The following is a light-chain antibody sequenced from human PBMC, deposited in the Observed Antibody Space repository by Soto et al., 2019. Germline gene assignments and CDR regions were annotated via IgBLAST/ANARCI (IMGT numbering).Light chain of an antibody. J-gene: IGKJ1*01. CDR2: AAT. CDR1: QGISNS. Sequence: DIPLTQSPSFLSASVGDRVTITCRASQGISNSLAWYQQKPGKAPNLLIYAATTLQSGVPSRFSGSGSGTEFTLTVSSLQPEDFATYYCQQLNSYPRTFGQGTKVDIK. CDR3: QQLNSYPRT. V-gene: IGKV1-9*01.